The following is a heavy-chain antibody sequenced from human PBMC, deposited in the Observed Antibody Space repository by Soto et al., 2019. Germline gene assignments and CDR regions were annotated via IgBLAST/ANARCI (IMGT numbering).Heavy chain of an antibody. D-gene: IGHD6-13*01. V-gene: IGHV5-51*01. CDR1: GYSFTSYW. J-gene: IGHJ3*02. CDR2: IYPGDSDT. Sequence: GESLKISCQGSGYSFTSYWIGWVRQMPGKGLEWMGIIYPGDSDTRYSPSFQGQVTISADKSISTAYLQWSSLKASDTAMYYCARPIAAAGTLGLRAGVLAFDIWGQGTMVTVS. CDR3: ARPIAAAGTLGLRAGVLAFDI.